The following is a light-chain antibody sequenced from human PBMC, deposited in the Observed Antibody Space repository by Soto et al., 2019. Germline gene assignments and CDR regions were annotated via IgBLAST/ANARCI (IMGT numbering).Light chain of an antibody. CDR3: SSFTTYNTRV. CDR2: EVN. J-gene: IGLJ1*01. CDR1: NSDVGAYNF. V-gene: IGLV2-14*01. Sequence: QSVLAQPASVSGSPGQSIAISCTGTNSDVGAYNFVSWYQQYPGKAPKLITHEVNNRPSGVSDRFSGSKSGNTASLTISGLQADDEADYYCSSFTTYNTRVFGTGTKVTV.